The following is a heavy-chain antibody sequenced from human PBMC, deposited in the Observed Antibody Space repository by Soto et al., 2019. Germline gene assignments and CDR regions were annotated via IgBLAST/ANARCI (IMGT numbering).Heavy chain of an antibody. J-gene: IGHJ4*02. CDR3: ATQKDGYCSSTSCPDYYFDY. D-gene: IGHD2-2*01. CDR2: FDPEDGKT. Sequence: ASVKVSCKVSGYTLTELSMHWVRQAPGKGLEWMGGFDPEDGKTIYAQKFQGRVTMTEDTSTDTAYMELSSLRSEDTAVYYCATQKDGYCSSTSCPDYYFDYWGQGTLVTVSS. V-gene: IGHV1-24*01. CDR1: GYTLTELS.